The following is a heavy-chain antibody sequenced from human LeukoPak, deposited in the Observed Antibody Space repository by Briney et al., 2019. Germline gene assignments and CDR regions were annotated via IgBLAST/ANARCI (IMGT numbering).Heavy chain of an antibody. D-gene: IGHD6-6*01. Sequence: GGSPRLSCAASGFTFSATWMHWVRQGPGKGPEWLSRTSKDGSDTVYADSAKGRLTASRDNARNTVYLELTNLRPDDTALCYCARRRYSGSYYRFSWGRGTLVTVAS. V-gene: IGHV3-74*01. CDR2: TSKDGSDT. CDR1: GFTFSATW. CDR3: ARRRYSGSYYRFS. J-gene: IGHJ4*02.